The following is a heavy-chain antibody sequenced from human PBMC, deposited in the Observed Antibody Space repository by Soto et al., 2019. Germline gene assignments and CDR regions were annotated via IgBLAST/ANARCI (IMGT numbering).Heavy chain of an antibody. CDR3: ARGAEGQRSSWYFFDS. D-gene: IGHD6-13*01. CDR2: ISASGSSI. V-gene: IGHV3-21*01. J-gene: IGHJ4*02. Sequence: EVQLVESGGGLVKPGGSLRLSCAASGFTFNRFTMHWVRQAPGKGPEWVSCISASGSSIFYTDSMKGRFTISRDNAKSSLYLQIDSLTVEDTAVYYCARGAEGQRSSWYFFDSWGQGTLVTVSS. CDR1: GFTFNRFT.